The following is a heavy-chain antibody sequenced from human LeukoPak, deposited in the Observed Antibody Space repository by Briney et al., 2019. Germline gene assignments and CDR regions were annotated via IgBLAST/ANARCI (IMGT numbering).Heavy chain of an antibody. J-gene: IGHJ4*02. V-gene: IGHV4-34*01. CDR1: GGSFSGYY. CDR3: ARGFYGLDY. D-gene: IGHD4-17*01. CDR2: INHSGST. Sequence: SETLSLTCAVYGGSFSGYYWSWIRQPPGKGLEWIGEINHSGSTNYNPSLKSRVTISVDTSKNQFSLKLSSVTAADTAVYYCARGFYGLDYWGQGTLVTVSS.